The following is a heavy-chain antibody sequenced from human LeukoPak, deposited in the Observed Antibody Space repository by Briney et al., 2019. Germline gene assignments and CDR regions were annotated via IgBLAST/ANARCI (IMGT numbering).Heavy chain of an antibody. Sequence: ASVKVSCKASGGTFSSYAISWVRQAPGQGLEWMGRIIPILGIANYAQKFQGRVTITADKSTSTAYMELSSLRSEDTAVYYCARGIQVDTAMVGFHFDYWGQGTLVTVSS. CDR3: ARGIQVDTAMVGFHFDY. V-gene: IGHV1-69*04. CDR2: IIPILGIA. D-gene: IGHD5-18*01. J-gene: IGHJ4*02. CDR1: GGTFSSYA.